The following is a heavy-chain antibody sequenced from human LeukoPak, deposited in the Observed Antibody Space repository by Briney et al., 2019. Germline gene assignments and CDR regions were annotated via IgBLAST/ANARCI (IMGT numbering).Heavy chain of an antibody. D-gene: IGHD2-8*01. J-gene: IGHJ6*02. CDR1: GFTFTNYA. Sequence: QTGGSLRLSCAASGFTFTNYAMSWVRQPPGKGLDWVSAISGTGDTTYYADSVKGRFTTSRDNSKNTLYLQMNNLRAEDTAVYYCAKDPSVYDYYGMDVWGQGTTVTVSS. V-gene: IGHV3-23*01. CDR2: ISGTGDTT. CDR3: AKDPSVYDYYGMDV.